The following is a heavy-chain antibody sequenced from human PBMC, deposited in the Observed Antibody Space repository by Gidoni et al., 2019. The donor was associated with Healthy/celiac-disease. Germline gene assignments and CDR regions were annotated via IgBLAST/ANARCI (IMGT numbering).Heavy chain of an antibody. CDR2: IKQDGSEK. V-gene: IGHV3-7*01. Sequence: EVQLVESGGGLVQPGGSLSLSCAASGFTFSSYWMSWVRQAPGKGLEWVANIKQDGSEKYYVDSVKGRFTISRDNAKNSLYLQMNSLRAEDTAVYYCARVLQDIVVVPAATYFDYWGQGTLVTVSS. D-gene: IGHD2-2*01. CDR1: GFTFSSYW. J-gene: IGHJ4*02. CDR3: ARVLQDIVVVPAATYFDY.